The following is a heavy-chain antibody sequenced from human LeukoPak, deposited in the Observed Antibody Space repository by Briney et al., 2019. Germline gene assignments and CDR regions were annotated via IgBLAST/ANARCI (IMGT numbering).Heavy chain of an antibody. D-gene: IGHD3-10*01. CDR2: ISDSSTYI. CDR3: ARVVASGSGTYDFDY. J-gene: IGHJ4*02. V-gene: IGHV3-21*01. Sequence: GGSLRLSCAASGFTFSYYSMNWVRQAPGKGLEWGSSISDSSTYIFYADSVKGRFTISRDDAKNSLSLEMNSLRVEDTAVYYCARVVASGSGTYDFDYWGQGTLVTVSS. CDR1: GFTFSYYS.